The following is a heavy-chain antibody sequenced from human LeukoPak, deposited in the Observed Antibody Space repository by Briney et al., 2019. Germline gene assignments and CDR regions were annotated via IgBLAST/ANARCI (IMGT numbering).Heavy chain of an antibody. Sequence: PSETLSLTCAVSGYSISSSYYWGWIRQPPGKGLEWIGSTYHSGSTYYNPSLKSRVTILVDTSKNQFSLKLSSVTAADTAVYYCARRNGKAFDIWGQGTMVTVSS. D-gene: IGHD1-14*01. CDR2: TYHSGST. V-gene: IGHV4-38-2*01. CDR3: ARRNGKAFDI. CDR1: GYSISSSYY. J-gene: IGHJ3*02.